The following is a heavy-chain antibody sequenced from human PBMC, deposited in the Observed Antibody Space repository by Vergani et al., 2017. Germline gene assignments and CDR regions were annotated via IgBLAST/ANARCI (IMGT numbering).Heavy chain of an antibody. CDR1: GGSISSSSYY. J-gene: IGHJ5*02. D-gene: IGHD6-13*01. CDR3: ARVRGSSWYNWFDP. CDR2: IYYSGSP. V-gene: IGHV4-39*07. Sequence: QLQLQESGPGLVKPSETLSLTCTVSGGSISSSSYYWGWIRQPPGKGLEWIGSIYYSGSPYYNPSLKSRVTISVDTSKNQFSLKLSSVTAADTAVYYCARVRGSSWYNWFDPWGQGTLVTVSS.